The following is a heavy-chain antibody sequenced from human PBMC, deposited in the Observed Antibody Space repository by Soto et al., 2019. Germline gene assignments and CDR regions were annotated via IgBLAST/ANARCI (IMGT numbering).Heavy chain of an antibody. D-gene: IGHD6-19*01. CDR1: RGTFSSYT. CDR3: ASTGYEVAVAGTGYFDY. V-gene: IGHV1-69*02. Sequence: SVKVSCKASRGTFSSYTISWVRQAPGQGLEWMGRIIPILGIANYAQKFQGRVTITADKSTSTAYMELSSLRSEDTAVYYCASTGYEVAVAGTGYFDYWGQGTLVTVSS. CDR2: IIPILGIA. J-gene: IGHJ4*02.